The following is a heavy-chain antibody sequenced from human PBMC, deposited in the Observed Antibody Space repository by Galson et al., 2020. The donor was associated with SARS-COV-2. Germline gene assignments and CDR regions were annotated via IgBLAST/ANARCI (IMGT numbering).Heavy chain of an antibody. CDR1: GFTFGSSW. CDR2: INIHGNST. V-gene: IGHV3-74*01. J-gene: IGHJ6*02. CDR3: ARDSAMDV. Sequence: ALHGESLKISCSASGFTFGSSWMHWVRQAPGKGLVWVSRINIHGNSTNYADSVRGRFTISRDNAKNTLYLQMNSLRVEDTAVYYCARDSAMDVWGHGTTVTVSS.